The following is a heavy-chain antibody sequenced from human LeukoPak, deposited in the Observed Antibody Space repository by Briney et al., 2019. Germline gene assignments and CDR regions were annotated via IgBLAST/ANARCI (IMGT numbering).Heavy chain of an antibody. CDR2: IFYSGST. V-gene: IGHV4-39*07. CDR3: ASRKLGNDY. J-gene: IGHJ4*01. CDR1: GGSISASNYY. Sequence: ASETLSLTRTVSGGSISASNYYWGWIRQPPGKGLEWIGNIFYSGSTYYSPSLRSRVTISLDTSRNQFSLKLNSVTAADTAVYYCASRKLGNDYWGQGTLVTVSS. D-gene: IGHD7-27*01.